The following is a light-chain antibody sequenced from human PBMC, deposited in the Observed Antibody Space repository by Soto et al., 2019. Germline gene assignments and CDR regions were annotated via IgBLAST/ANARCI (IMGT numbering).Light chain of an antibody. J-gene: IGLJ2*01. CDR1: SSDVGTYNR. CDR3: TSYTSRDTVV. V-gene: IGLV2-18*02. Sequence: QSALTQPPSVSGSPGQSVTISCTGTSSDVGTYNRVSWYQQPPGTAPKLMIDEVKIRPSGVPDRFSGSKSGNTASLTISGLQAEDEADYYCTSYTSRDTVVFGGGTKLTVL. CDR2: EVK.